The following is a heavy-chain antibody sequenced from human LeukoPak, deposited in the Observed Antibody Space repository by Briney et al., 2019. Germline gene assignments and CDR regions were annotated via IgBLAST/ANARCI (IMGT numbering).Heavy chain of an antibody. J-gene: IGHJ6*04. CDR1: GFTFSSYA. CDR2: FSGSGGST. Sequence: GSLRLSCAASGFTFSSYAMSWVRQAPGKGLEWVSAFSGSGGSTYYADSVKGRFTISRDNAKNSLYLQMNSLRAEDTAVYYCAELGITMIGGVWGKGTTVTISS. D-gene: IGHD3-10*02. CDR3: AELGITMIGGV. V-gene: IGHV3-23*01.